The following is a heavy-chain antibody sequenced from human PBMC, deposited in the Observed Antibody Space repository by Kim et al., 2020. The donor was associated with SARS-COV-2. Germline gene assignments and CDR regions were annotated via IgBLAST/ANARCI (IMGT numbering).Heavy chain of an antibody. CDR1: GYTFTSYG. V-gene: IGHV1-18*04. CDR2: ISAYNGNT. CDR3: ARWFGELNWFDP. Sequence: ASVKVSCKASGYTFTSYGISWVRHAPGQGLEWMGWISAYNGNTNHAQKLQGRGTMTTDTSTSKAYMELRSLRSDDTAVYYCARWFGELNWFDPWGQGTLVTVSS. J-gene: IGHJ5*02. D-gene: IGHD3-10*01.